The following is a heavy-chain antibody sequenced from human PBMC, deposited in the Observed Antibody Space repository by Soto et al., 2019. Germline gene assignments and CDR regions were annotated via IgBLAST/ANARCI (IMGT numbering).Heavy chain of an antibody. D-gene: IGHD3-10*01. CDR1: GFTFSSYG. J-gene: IGHJ6*02. CDR2: ISYDGSNK. CDR3: AKVGLHYYYGMDV. V-gene: IGHV3-30*18. Sequence: GGSLRLSCAASGFTFSSYGMHWVRQAPGKGLEWVAVISYDGSNKYYADSVKGRFTISRDNSKNTLYLQMNSLRAEDTAVYYCAKVGLHYYYGMDVWGQGTTVTVSS.